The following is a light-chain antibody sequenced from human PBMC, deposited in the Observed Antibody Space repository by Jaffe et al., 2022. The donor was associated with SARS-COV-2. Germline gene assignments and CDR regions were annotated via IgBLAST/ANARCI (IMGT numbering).Light chain of an antibody. Sequence: DILMTQSPSTLSASVGDRVAITCRASQSIRSWLAWYQFKPGKAPKLLIYKASSLQGGVPSRFSGFGSGAEFTLTISRLQPDDVGSYYCQQYDTYPWTFGQGTKVEIK. CDR1: QSIRSW. CDR3: QQYDTYPWT. J-gene: IGKJ1*01. CDR2: KAS. V-gene: IGKV1-5*03.